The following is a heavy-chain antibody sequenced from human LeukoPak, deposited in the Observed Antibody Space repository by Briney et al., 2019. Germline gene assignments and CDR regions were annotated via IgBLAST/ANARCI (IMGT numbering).Heavy chain of an antibody. CDR1: GGSISSSSYY. CDR3: ARAAKVRAFDI. CDR2: IYYSGST. J-gene: IGHJ3*02. Sequence: PSETLSLTCTVSGGSISSSSYYWGWIRQPPGKGLEWIGSIYYSGSTYYNPSLKSRVTISVDTSKNQFSLKLSSVTAADTAVYYCARAAKVRAFDIWGQGTMVTVSS. V-gene: IGHV4-39*07.